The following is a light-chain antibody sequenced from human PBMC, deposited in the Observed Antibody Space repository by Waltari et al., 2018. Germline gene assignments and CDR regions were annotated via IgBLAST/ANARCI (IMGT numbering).Light chain of an antibody. CDR1: SSAVGFYNR. Sequence: QSAPTQPPSVSGSPGQSVTISCTGTSSAVGFYNRVSWYQQSPGTAPKLMIYEVTNRPSGVPDRFSGSKSGDTASLTISGLQAEDEADYYCSSYTSSNTYLFGTGTKVTVL. CDR3: SSYTSSNTYL. V-gene: IGLV2-18*02. J-gene: IGLJ1*01. CDR2: EVT.